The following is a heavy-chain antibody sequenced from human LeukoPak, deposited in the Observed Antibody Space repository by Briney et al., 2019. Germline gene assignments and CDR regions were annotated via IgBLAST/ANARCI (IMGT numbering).Heavy chain of an antibody. J-gene: IGHJ4*02. D-gene: IGHD3-10*01. V-gene: IGHV3-48*03. CDR3: AREAYGSGSHPLDY. CDR1: GFTFSTYE. Sequence: GGSLRLSCAASGFTFSTYEMNWVRQAPGKGREWVSYISSSGSTIYYADSVKGRFTISRDNAKNSLYLQMNSLRAEDTAVYYCAREAYGSGSHPLDYWGQGTLVTVSS. CDR2: ISSSGSTI.